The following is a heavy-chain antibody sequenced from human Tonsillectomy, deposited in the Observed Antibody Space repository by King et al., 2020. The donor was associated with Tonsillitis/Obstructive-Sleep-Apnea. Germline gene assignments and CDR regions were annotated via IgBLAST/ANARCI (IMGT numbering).Heavy chain of an antibody. D-gene: IGHD3-10*01. V-gene: IGHV2-5*01. J-gene: IGHJ4*02. CDR2: IYWNDDK. Sequence: TLQESGPTLVKPTQTLTLTCTFSGFSLSTSGVGVGWIRQPPGKALEWLALIYWNDDKRYSPSLKSRITITKDTSENQVVLTMTNMDPVDTATYYCALSFKGETCFDYWGQGTLVTVSS. CDR1: GFSLSTSGVG. CDR3: ALSFKGETCFDY.